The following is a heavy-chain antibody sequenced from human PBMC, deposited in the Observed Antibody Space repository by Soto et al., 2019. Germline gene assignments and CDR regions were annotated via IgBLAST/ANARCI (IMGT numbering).Heavy chain of an antibody. V-gene: IGHV4-39*01. J-gene: IGHJ6*02. CDR1: GDSISSRSYY. Sequence: SETLSLTCTVTGDSISSRSYYWGWIRQPPGKGLEWIGNIYYSGSTYNNPSLRSRVTMSIDTSKNQFSLKLSSVTAADTAVYYCARQGSGWYYYYYGMDVWGQGTTVTVS. D-gene: IGHD6-19*01. CDR2: IYYSGST. CDR3: ARQGSGWYYYYYGMDV.